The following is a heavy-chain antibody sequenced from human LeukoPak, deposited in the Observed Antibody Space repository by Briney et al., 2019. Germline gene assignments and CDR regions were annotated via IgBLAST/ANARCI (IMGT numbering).Heavy chain of an antibody. CDR2: ISAYNGNT. J-gene: IGHJ6*02. CDR3: ARDRGGSGPVMGYYYYGMDV. Sequence: ASVKVSCKASGYTFTSYGISWVRQAPGQGLEWMGWISAYNGNTNYAQELQGRVTMTTDTSTSTAYMELRSLRSDDTAVYYCARDRGGSGPVMGYYYYGMDVWGQGTTVTVSS. V-gene: IGHV1-18*01. CDR1: GYTFTSYG. D-gene: IGHD6-25*01.